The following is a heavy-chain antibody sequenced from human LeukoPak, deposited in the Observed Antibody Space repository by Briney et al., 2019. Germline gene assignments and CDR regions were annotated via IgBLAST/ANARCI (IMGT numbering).Heavy chain of an antibody. V-gene: IGHV4-38-2*02. CDR1: GYSISSGYY. D-gene: IGHD6-13*01. CDR2: IYHSGST. CDR3: ATGWGIAAAGNDAFDI. J-gene: IGHJ3*02. Sequence: SETLSLTCTVSGYSISSGYYWGWIRQPPGKGLEWIGSIYHSGSTYYNPSLKSRVTISVDTSKNQFSLKLSSVTAADTAVYYCATGWGIAAAGNDAFDIWGQGTMVTVSS.